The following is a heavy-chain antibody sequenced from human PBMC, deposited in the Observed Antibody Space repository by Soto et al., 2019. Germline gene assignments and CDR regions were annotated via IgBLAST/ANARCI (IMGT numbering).Heavy chain of an antibody. J-gene: IGHJ4*02. V-gene: IGHV1-18*01. Sequence: ASVKVSCKASGGTFSSYAISWVRQAPGQGLEWMGWVSAYNANTIYAQKFQGRVTMTTDTSTSTAYMELRSLRYDDTAVYYGAKDSSGWSSYFDDWGQRTLVTISS. CDR2: VSAYNANT. D-gene: IGHD6-19*01. CDR1: GGTFSSYA. CDR3: AKDSSGWSSYFDD.